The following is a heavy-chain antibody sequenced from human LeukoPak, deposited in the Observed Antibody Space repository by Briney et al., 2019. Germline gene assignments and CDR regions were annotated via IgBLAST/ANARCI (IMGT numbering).Heavy chain of an antibody. V-gene: IGHV6-1*01. Sequence: SQTLSLTCAISGDRVSSNSVTWNWIRQSPSRGLEWLGRTYYRSTWYNDYAVSVRGRITVNPDTSKNQFSLHPNSVTPEDTAVYYCARRLTQYDCFDPWGQGILVTVSS. D-gene: IGHD2-2*01. J-gene: IGHJ5*02. CDR1: GDRVSSNSVT. CDR3: ARRLTQYDCFDP. CDR2: TYYRSTWYN.